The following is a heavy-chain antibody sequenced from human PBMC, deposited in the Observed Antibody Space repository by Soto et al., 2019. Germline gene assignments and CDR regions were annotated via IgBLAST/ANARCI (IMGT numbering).Heavy chain of an antibody. CDR1: GYSVTSDSY. V-gene: IGHV4-38-2*01. D-gene: IGHD2-15*01. Sequence: SETLSLTCLVSGYSVTSDSYWAWIRQSPGKGLEWIVSMYHGGTTFYNPSLKSRVTMSMDTSKNQFSLKLRSVTAADTAIYYCARIHVMVVAGSTFDYWGQGIPVTVSS. CDR2: MYHGGTT. CDR3: ARIHVMVVAGSTFDY. J-gene: IGHJ4*02.